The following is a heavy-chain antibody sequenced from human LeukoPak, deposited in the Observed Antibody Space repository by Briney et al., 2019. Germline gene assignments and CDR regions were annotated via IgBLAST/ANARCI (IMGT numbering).Heavy chain of an antibody. CDR3: AKDGSSWGADYYFDY. CDR1: GFTFSSYG. J-gene: IGHJ4*02. D-gene: IGHD1-26*01. V-gene: IGHV3-30*18. CDR2: ISYDGSNK. Sequence: GGSLRLSCAASGFTFSSYGMHWVRQVPGKGLEWVAVISYDGSNKYYADSVKGRFTISRDNSKNTLYLQMNSLRAEDTAVYYCAKDGSSWGADYYFDYWGQGALVTVSS.